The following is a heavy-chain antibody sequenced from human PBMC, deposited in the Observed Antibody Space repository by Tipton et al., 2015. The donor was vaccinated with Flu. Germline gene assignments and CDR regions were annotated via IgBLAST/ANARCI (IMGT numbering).Heavy chain of an antibody. D-gene: IGHD6-13*01. J-gene: IGHJ3*02. Sequence: TLSLTCTVSGGSISGYYWTWIRQPPGKGLEWIGYIYYSGSTNYNPSLKSRVTISVDTSKNQFSLKLSSVTAADTAVYYCARGGRAPLRSSWSNAFDIWGQGTMVTVSS. CDR2: IYYSGST. V-gene: IGHV4-59*12. CDR1: GGSISGYY. CDR3: ARGGRAPLRSSWSNAFDI.